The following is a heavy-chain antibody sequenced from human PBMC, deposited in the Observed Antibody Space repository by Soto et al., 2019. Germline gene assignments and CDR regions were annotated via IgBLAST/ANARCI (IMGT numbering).Heavy chain of an antibody. CDR3: AKDDFTDRGDDYFDY. Sequence: GGSLRLSCAASGFSFTNFAMSWVRQAPGKGLEWVAGIGASGDITWYADSVKGWLSISRDNSKNTLYLQLNSLRFEDTAVYYCAKDDFTDRGDDYFDYWGPGTLVTVSS. V-gene: IGHV3-23*01. J-gene: IGHJ4*02. CDR1: GFSFTNFA. CDR2: IGASGDIT. D-gene: IGHD2-21*02.